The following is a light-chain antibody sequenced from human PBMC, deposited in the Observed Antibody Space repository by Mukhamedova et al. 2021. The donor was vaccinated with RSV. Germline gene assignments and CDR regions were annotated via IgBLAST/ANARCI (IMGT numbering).Light chain of an antibody. CDR1: QSISSW. CDR3: HYFILYPWT. J-gene: IGKJ1*01. V-gene: IGKV1-5*03. CDR2: RAS. Sequence: RAIQSISSWLAWYLQKPGKAPSLLIYRASNLETGVPSRFSGSGSGTAFTLTITSLQSDVSATYYCHYFILYPWTFG.